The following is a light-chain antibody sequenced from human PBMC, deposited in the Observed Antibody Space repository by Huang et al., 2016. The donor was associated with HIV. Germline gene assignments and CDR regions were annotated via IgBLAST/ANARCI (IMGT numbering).Light chain of an antibody. CDR1: QSISSY. CDR2: AAS. V-gene: IGKV1-39*01. Sequence: DIQMTQSPSSLSASIGDRVTITCRANQSISSYLNWYQQKPGKAPKLLIYAASTLQSGVPSRFSGSESGTDFTLIISSLQPEDCATYYCQQSYSTPYTFGQGTKLEIK. CDR3: QQSYSTPYT. J-gene: IGKJ2*01.